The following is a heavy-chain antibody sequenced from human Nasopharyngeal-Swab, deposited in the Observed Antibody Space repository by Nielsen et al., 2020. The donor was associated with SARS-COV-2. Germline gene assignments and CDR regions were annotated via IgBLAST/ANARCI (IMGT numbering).Heavy chain of an antibody. CDR1: GFTFSSYA. D-gene: IGHD4-23*01. V-gene: IGHV3-23*01. Sequence: GESLKISCAASGFTFSSYAMSWVRQAPGKGLEWVSAISGSGGSTYYADSVKGRFTIFRDNSKNTLYLQMNSLRAEDTAVYYCARGDTGVLGMDVWGQGTTVTVSS. CDR3: ARGDTGVLGMDV. J-gene: IGHJ6*02. CDR2: ISGSGGST.